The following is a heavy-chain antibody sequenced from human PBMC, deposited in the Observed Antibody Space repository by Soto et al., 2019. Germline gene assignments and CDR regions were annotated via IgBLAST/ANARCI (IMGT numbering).Heavy chain of an antibody. D-gene: IGHD3-3*02. CDR2: ISGSGGST. CDR3: AKDGEVGFLDWLLSH. Sequence: EVQLLESGGGLVQPGGSLRLSCAASGFTFRNYAMTWVRQAPGKGLEWVSIISGSGGSTYYVDSVKGRFTISRDNSKNMLYLQMNSLRGEDTAVYYCAKDGEVGFLDWLLSHWGQGTLVTVSS. CDR1: GFTFRNYA. J-gene: IGHJ4*02. V-gene: IGHV3-23*01.